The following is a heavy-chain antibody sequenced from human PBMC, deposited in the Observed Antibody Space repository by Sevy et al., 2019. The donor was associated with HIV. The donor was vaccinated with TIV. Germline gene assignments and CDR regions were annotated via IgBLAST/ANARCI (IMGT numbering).Heavy chain of an antibody. CDR3: ARGGRHSDVYNRKDAFDI. Sequence: GGSLRLSCPASGFTFSSYEMNWVRQAPGKGLEWLSYVSSSGSTTYYADSVKGRFTISRDNAKNSLYLQMNSLRAEDTAVYYCARGGRHSDVYNRKDAFDIWGQGTMVTVSS. CDR2: VSSSGSTT. D-gene: IGHD1-1*01. V-gene: IGHV3-48*03. CDR1: GFTFSSYE. J-gene: IGHJ3*02.